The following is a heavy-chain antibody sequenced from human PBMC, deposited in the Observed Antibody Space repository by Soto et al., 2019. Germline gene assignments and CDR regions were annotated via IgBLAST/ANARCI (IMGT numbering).Heavy chain of an antibody. CDR2: IYSRGNT. V-gene: IGHV4-4*07. Sequence: SETLSLTCNVSGGSIRNYYWTWILQPAGKGLEWIGRIYSRGNTNYNPSLKSRVTMSVDTSKNKLSLILSSVTAADTAVYYCARQGLTVKGIYYYGMDVWGQGTTVTVS. CDR1: GGSIRNYY. CDR3: ARQGLTVKGIYYYGMDV. D-gene: IGHD4-17*01. J-gene: IGHJ6*02.